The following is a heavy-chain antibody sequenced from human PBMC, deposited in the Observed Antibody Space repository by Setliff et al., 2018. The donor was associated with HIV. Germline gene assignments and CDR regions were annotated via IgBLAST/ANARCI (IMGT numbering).Heavy chain of an antibody. V-gene: IGHV1-46*01. D-gene: IGHD2-21*02. CDR3: ARSDADAFDI. Sequence: ASVKVSCKASGYTFTSYYMHWVRQAPGQGLEWTGIINPCGGSTSYAQKFQGRVTMTRDTSTSTVDLELSSLRSEDTAVYYCARSDADAFDIWGQGTRGNVS. CDR1: GYTFTSYY. J-gene: IGHJ3*02. CDR2: INPCGGST.